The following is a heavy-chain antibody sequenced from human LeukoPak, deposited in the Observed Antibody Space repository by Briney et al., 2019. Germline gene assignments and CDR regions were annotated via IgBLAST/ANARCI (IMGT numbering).Heavy chain of an antibody. D-gene: IGHD1-20*01. Sequence: GASVKVSCKVSGYTLTELSMHWVRQAPGKGLEWMGGFDPEDGETIYAQKFQGRVTMTEDTSTDTAYMELSSLRSEDTAVYYCATDLVTGTYNWFDPWGQGTLVTVSS. CDR3: ATDLVTGTYNWFDP. CDR2: FDPEDGET. J-gene: IGHJ5*02. CDR1: GYTLTELS. V-gene: IGHV1-24*01.